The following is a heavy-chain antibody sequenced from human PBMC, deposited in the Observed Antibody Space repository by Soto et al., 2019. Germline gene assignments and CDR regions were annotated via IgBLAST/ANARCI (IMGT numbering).Heavy chain of an antibody. D-gene: IGHD6-13*01. CDR2: ISGSGGST. J-gene: IGHJ4*02. CDR1: GFTFNNYA. V-gene: IGHV3-23*01. CDR3: AKPSGLGAAGGAFDY. Sequence: PGGSLRLSCATSGFTFNNYAMNWVRQAPGQGLDWVSTISGSGGSTFYADSVRGRFTISRDNSKNTVSLQMNSLRAEDTAVYYCAKPSGLGAAGGAFDYWGQGTVVTVSS.